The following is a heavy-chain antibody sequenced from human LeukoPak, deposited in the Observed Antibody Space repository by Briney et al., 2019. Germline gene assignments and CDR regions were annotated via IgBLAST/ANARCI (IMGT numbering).Heavy chain of an antibody. D-gene: IGHD3-10*01. CDR1: GGSISSYY. Sequence: SETLSLTCTVSGGSISSYYWSWIRQPAGKGLEWIGRGYTSGSTHYNPSLKSRVTISVDTPKNQFSLKLSSVTAADTAVYYCARGGVNHYGSGSFYKYYYYMGVWGKGTTVTVSS. J-gene: IGHJ6*03. CDR2: GYTSGST. V-gene: IGHV4-4*07. CDR3: ARGGVNHYGSGSFYKYYYYMGV.